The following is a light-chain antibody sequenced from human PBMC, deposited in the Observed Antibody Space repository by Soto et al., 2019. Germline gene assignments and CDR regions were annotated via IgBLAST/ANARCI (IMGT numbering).Light chain of an antibody. CDR1: SSNIGAGYD. CDR3: HSYDSSLSGYV. CDR2: VNT. Sequence: QSVLTQPPSVSGAPGQRVTISCTGSSSNIGAGYDVHWYQQLPGTAPKLLIYVNTNRPSGVPDRFSGSKSGTSASLAITGLQAEDEADYYCHSYDSSLSGYVFGTGTKVPVL. V-gene: IGLV1-40*01. J-gene: IGLJ1*01.